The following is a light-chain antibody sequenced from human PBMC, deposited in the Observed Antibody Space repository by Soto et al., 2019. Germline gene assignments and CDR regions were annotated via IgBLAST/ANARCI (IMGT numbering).Light chain of an antibody. V-gene: IGKV3-20*01. CDR1: QSVSSRS. CDR2: GAS. Sequence: EIVLTQSPGTLSLSPGERATLSCRASQSVSSRSLAWYQQKPGHGPRLFIYGASTRATGIPARFSGSGSGTEFTLTISSLRPEDFATYYCQQYQTFLYTFAQGTKVDIK. CDR3: QQYQTFLYT. J-gene: IGKJ2*01.